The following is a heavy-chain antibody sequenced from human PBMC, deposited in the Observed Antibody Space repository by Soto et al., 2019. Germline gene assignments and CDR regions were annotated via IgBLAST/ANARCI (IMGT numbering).Heavy chain of an antibody. CDR1: GGSINSVGSY. J-gene: IGHJ4*02. Sequence: SETLSLTCTVSGGSINSVGSYWSWIRQSPGKGLEWIGYIYHTGITYYNPSLKSRVTISVDTSKNQFSLKLSSVTAADTAVYYCARDDSGSYHFDYWGQGTLVTVSS. CDR2: IYHTGIT. CDR3: ARDDSGSYHFDY. D-gene: IGHD3-10*01. V-gene: IGHV4-31*03.